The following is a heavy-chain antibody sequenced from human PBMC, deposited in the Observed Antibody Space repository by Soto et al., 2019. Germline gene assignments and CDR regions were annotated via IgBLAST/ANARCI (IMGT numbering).Heavy chain of an antibody. CDR3: ARVKSLAGEY. V-gene: IGHV3-7*05. CDR2: IKQDGNER. CDR1: GFTFSSYW. Sequence: EVQLVESGGGLVQPGGSLRLSRAASGFTFSSYWMSWVRQVPGKGLEWVANIKQDGNERYYVDSVKGRFTISRDNAKNSLYLQMNSLTAEDTAVYYCARVKSLAGEYWGQGTLVTVSS. D-gene: IGHD2-15*01. J-gene: IGHJ4*02.